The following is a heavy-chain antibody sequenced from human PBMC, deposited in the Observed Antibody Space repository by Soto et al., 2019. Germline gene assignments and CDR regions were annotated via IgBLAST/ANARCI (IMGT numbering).Heavy chain of an antibody. CDR1: CGSFSDFY. D-gene: IGHD2-8*02. CDR3: ARDKITGLFDY. J-gene: IGHJ4*02. Sequence: SETLSLTFRVFCGSFSDFYWNWSRQPPGSGLEWIGEINHSGSTNYNPSLKSRVTISVDTSKNQFPLKLTSVTAADTAVYYCARDKITGLFDYWGQGTLVTVSS. CDR2: INHSGST. V-gene: IGHV4-34*01.